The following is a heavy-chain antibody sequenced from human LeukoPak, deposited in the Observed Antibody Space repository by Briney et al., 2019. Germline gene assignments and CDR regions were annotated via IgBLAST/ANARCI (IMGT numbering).Heavy chain of an antibody. CDR3: ARDRDYYDSSGYPGRRHDAFDI. CDR2: IWYDGSNK. J-gene: IGHJ3*02. CDR1: GFTFSSYG. V-gene: IGHV3-33*01. Sequence: GGSLRLSCAASGFTFSSYGMHWVRQAPGKGLEWVAVIWYDGSNKYYADSVKGRFTISRDNSKNTLYLQMNSLRAEDTAVYYCARDRDYYDSSGYPGRRHDAFDIWGQGTMVTVSS. D-gene: IGHD3-22*01.